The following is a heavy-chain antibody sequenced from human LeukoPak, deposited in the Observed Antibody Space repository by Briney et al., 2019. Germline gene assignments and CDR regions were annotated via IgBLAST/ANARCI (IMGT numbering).Heavy chain of an antibody. J-gene: IGHJ4*02. CDR1: GFTVSSNY. CDR3: ARGYQGSSSWYYFDY. D-gene: IGHD6-13*01. Sequence: GGSLRLSCAASGFTVSSNYMSWVRQAPGKGLEWVSVIYSGGSTYYADSVEGRFTISRDNSKNTLYLQMNSLRAEDTAVYYCARGYQGSSSWYYFDYWGQGTLVTVSS. V-gene: IGHV3-66*01. CDR2: IYSGGST.